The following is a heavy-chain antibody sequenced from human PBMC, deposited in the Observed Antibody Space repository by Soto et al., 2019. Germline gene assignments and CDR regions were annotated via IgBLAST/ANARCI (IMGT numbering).Heavy chain of an antibody. CDR3: AGSRYCSSTTCYFFDY. V-gene: IGHV4-30-2*01. D-gene: IGHD2-2*01. J-gene: IGHJ4*02. Sequence: PSETLSLTCTVSGASISSDGYSWSWIRQPPGKGLEWIGYFYHDGTTYYNPSLRSRVTISVDKSKNQFSLRLISVTAADTAVYYCAGSRYCSSTTCYFFDYWGQGALVPVSS. CDR2: FYHDGTT. CDR1: GASISSDGYS.